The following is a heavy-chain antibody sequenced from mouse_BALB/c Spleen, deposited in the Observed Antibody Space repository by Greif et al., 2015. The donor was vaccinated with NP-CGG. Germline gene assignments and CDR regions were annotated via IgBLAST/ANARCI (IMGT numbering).Heavy chain of an antibody. Sequence: QVQLQQSGSVLVRPGASVKLSCKASGYTFTSSWMHWAKQRSGQGLEWIGEIHPNSGNTNYNEKFKGKATLTVDTSSSTAYVDLSSLTSEDSAVYYCARDWYFDYWGQGTTLTVSS. CDR2: IHPNSGNT. CDR1: GYTFTSSW. V-gene: IGHV1S130*01. CDR3: ARDWYFDY. J-gene: IGHJ2*01. D-gene: IGHD4-1*01.